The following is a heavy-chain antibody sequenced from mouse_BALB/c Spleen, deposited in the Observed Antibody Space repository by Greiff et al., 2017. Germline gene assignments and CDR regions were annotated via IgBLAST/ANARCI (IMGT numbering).Heavy chain of an antibody. CDR3: ARFYDGYRMDY. Sequence: EVQLVESGPGLVKPSQSLSLTCTVTGYSITSDYAWNWIRQFPGNKLEWMGYISYSGSTSYNPSLKSRISITRDTSKNQFFLQLNSVTTEDTATYYCARFYDGYRMDYWGQGTSVTVSS. CDR1: GYSITSDYA. J-gene: IGHJ4*01. V-gene: IGHV3-2*02. CDR2: ISYSGST. D-gene: IGHD2-3*01.